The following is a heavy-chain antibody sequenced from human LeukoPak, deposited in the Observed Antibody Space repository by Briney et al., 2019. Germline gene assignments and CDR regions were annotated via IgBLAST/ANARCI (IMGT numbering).Heavy chain of an antibody. J-gene: IGHJ3*02. CDR2: ISWYSGSI. V-gene: IGHV3-9*01. CDR1: GFTFDDYA. CDR3: AITGYDSSGYDAFDI. Sequence: GGSLRLSCAASGFTFDDYAMHWVRQAPGKGLEWVSGISWYSGSIGYADSVKGRFTISRDNAKNSLYLQMNSLRAEDTALYYCAITGYDSSGYDAFDIWGQGTMVTVSS. D-gene: IGHD3-22*01.